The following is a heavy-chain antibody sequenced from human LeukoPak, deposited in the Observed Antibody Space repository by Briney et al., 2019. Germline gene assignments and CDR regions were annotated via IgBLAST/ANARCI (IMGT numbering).Heavy chain of an antibody. J-gene: IGHJ6*02. CDR1: GYTFTGYY. CDR2: INPNSGGT. Sequence: ASVKVSCKASGYTFTGYYMHWVRQAPGQGLEWMGWINPNSGGTNYAQKFQGRVTMTRDTSISTAYMELSRLRSGDTAVYYCARGSLRYRYGMDVWGQGTTVTVSS. CDR3: ARGSLRYRYGMDV. D-gene: IGHD3-9*01. V-gene: IGHV1-2*02.